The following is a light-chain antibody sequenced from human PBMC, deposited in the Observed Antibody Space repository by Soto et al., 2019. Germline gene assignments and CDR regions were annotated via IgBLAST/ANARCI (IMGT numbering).Light chain of an antibody. CDR1: QSVSSN. CDR3: QQYNNWHPIT. CDR2: GAS. J-gene: IGKJ5*01. V-gene: IGKV3-15*01. Sequence: EIVMTQSPATLSVSPGERATLSCRASQSVSSNLAWYQQKPGQAPRLLIYGASTRATGIPARFSGSGSGTEFTLTISSLQSEDFAVYYCQQYNNWHPITFGQGTGLEIK.